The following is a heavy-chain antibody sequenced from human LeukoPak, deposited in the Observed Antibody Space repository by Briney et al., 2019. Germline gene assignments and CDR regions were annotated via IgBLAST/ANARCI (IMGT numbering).Heavy chain of an antibody. J-gene: IGHJ4*02. D-gene: IGHD2-2*01. CDR1: GFTFSYYA. Sequence: PGGSLRLSCSASGFTFSYYAMHWVRQAPGKGLEYVSAISSDGGSTYYGDSVKGRFTISRDNSKNTLYLQMNSLRAEDTAVYYCAREPPTNWGQGTLVTVSS. CDR3: AREPPTN. CDR2: ISSDGGST. V-gene: IGHV3-64*04.